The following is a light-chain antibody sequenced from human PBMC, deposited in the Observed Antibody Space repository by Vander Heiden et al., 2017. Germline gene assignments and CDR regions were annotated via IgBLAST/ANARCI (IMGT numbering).Light chain of an antibody. Sequence: QSALTQPRSVSGSPGPSVTISCSGTSSDVGGYNFVSWYQHHPGRAHKLMVYDVNNRPSGVPGRFSASKSGDTASLTISGLQAEDEADYYCCSYAGTFYVFGSGTKVTVL. CDR1: SSDVGGYNF. V-gene: IGLV2-11*01. CDR2: DVN. J-gene: IGLJ1*01. CDR3: CSYAGTFYV.